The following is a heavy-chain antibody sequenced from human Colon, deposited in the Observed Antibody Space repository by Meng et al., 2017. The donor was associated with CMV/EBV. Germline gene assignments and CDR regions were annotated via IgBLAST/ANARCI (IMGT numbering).Heavy chain of an antibody. Sequence: GYGGYVSGWYWRWRGKGPGEGLEWIGEGDHSGSADYGQSLKSRVTISVDTSKKQLSLRLSSVTAADTAVYYCAGCVVVTAMIWYFDLWGRGTLVTVSS. V-gene: IGHV4-34*01. CDR3: AGCVVVTAMIWYFDL. J-gene: IGHJ2*01. CDR2: GDHSGSA. D-gene: IGHD2-21*02. CDR1: GGYVSGWY.